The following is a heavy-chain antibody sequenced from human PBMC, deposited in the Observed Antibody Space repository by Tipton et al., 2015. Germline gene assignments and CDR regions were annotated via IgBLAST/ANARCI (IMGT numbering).Heavy chain of an antibody. Sequence: TLSLTCAVYGGSFSGYYWSWIRQPPGKGLEWIGEINHSGSTNYNPSLKSRVTISVDTSKNQSSLKMSSVTATDTAVYYCARARGRHGGLFDSWGQGTLVTVSS. J-gene: IGHJ4*02. CDR3: ARARGRHGGLFDS. CDR1: GGSFSGYY. D-gene: IGHD4-23*01. CDR2: INHSGST. V-gene: IGHV4-34*01.